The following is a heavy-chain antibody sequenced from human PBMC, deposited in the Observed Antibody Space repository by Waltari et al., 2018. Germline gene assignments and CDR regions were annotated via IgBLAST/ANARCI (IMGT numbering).Heavy chain of an antibody. J-gene: IGHJ3*01. Sequence: EVQLVESGGGLVKPGGSLRLSCSASGFPFSKAWMNWMRQAPGKGLEWVGRIKSTGDGGTKDYAAPVQGRFTISRDDSKNTLYLQMSSLRTEDTAVYYCLFVDTALIIPDVFDLWGQGTLVTVSS. V-gene: IGHV3-15*01. CDR1: GFPFSKAW. CDR2: IKSTGDGGTK. CDR3: LFVDTALIIPDVFDL. D-gene: IGHD5-18*01.